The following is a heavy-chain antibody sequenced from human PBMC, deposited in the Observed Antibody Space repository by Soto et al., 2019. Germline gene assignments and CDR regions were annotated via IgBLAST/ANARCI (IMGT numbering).Heavy chain of an antibody. J-gene: IGHJ4*02. V-gene: IGHV4-31*03. Sequence: QVQLQESGPGLVKPSQTLSLTCTVSGGSISSGGYYWSWIRQHPGKVLEWIGYIYYSGSTYYNPSLKSRVTISVDTSNNQFSLKLSSVTAADTAVYYWARSFSVAAAGPFDYWGQGTLVTVSS. CDR3: ARSFSVAAAGPFDY. D-gene: IGHD6-13*01. CDR2: IYYSGST. CDR1: GGSISSGGYY.